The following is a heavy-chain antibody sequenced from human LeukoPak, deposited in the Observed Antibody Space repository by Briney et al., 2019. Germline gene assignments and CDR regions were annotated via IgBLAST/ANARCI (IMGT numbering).Heavy chain of an antibody. D-gene: IGHD1-26*01. CDR1: GFTFSSYT. V-gene: IGHV3-21*01. J-gene: IGHJ3*02. CDR2: ISSSSSYI. Sequence: GGSLRLSCAASGFTFSSYTMNWVRQAPGKGLEWVSSISSSSSYIYYADSVKGRFTISRDNAKNSLYLQMNSLRAEDTAVYYCARIQWELLQGAFDIWGQGTMVTVSS. CDR3: ARIQWELLQGAFDI.